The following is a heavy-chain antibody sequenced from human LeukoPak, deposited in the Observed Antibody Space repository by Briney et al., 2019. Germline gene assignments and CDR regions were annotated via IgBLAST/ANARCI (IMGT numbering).Heavy chain of an antibody. CDR1: GGSFTKHQ. CDR3: ARELYGGMNWFDP. J-gene: IGHJ5*02. CDR2: INDGGST. Sequence: PSETLSLTCAVYGGSFTKHQWSWIRQPPGKGLEWIGAINDGGSTNYNPSLKSRVTISVDTSKNQFSLKLSSVTAADTAVYYCARELYGGMNWFDPWGQGTLVTVSS. V-gene: IGHV4-34*01. D-gene: IGHD4-23*01.